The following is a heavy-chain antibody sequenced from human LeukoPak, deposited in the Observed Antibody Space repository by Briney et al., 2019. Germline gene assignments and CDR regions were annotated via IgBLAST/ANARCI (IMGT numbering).Heavy chain of an antibody. V-gene: IGHV4-39*01. CDR3: ARPLLPHYYDFWSGRDAFDI. D-gene: IGHD3-3*01. J-gene: IGHJ3*02. CDR2: IYYSGST. Sequence: PSETLSLTCTVSGGSISSSSYYWGWIRQPPGKGLEWIGSIYYSGSTYYNPSLKSRVTISVDTSKNQFSLKLSSVTAADTAVYYCARPLLPHYYDFWSGRDAFDIWGQGTMVTVSS. CDR1: GGSISSSSYY.